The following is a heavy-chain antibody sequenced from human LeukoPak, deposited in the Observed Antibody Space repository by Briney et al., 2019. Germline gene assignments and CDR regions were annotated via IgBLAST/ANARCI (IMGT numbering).Heavy chain of an antibody. CDR1: GFTFSSYG. CDR2: IRYDGSNK. V-gene: IGHV3-30*02. D-gene: IGHD3-3*01. CDR3: AISFWSGYYSGFDY. Sequence: GGSLRLSCAASGFTFSSYGMHWVRQAPGNGLEWVAFIRYDGSNKYYADSVKGRFTISRDNSKNTLYLQMNSLRAEDTAVYYCAISFWSGYYSGFDYWGQGTLVTVSS. J-gene: IGHJ4*02.